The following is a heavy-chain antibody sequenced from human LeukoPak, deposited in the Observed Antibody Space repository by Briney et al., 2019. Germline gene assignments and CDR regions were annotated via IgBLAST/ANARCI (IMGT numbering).Heavy chain of an antibody. CDR3: ARGGPRPDY. CDR2: INHSGSN. J-gene: IGHJ4*02. V-gene: IGHV4-34*01. Sequence: PESLSLTCAVYGGSFSGYYWSWVRQPPGKGLEWIGEINHSGSNKYKPSLKRRVTLSVDASKNHFSLKLSAVTAADTAVYYCARGGPRPDYWGQRTLVTVSS. CDR1: GGSFSGYY.